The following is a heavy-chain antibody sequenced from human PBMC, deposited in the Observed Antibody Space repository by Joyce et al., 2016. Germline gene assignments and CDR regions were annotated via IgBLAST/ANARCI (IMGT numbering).Heavy chain of an antibody. V-gene: IGHV4-59*11. D-gene: IGHD7-27*01. J-gene: IGHJ6*02. CDR1: GGSISLHY. Sequence: QVQLQESGPGLVKPSETLSLTCTVSGGSISLHYWSWIRQPPGKRLEWMGYIYYSGSTNYNPSLKSRVTISVDTSKNQFSLKLRSVSAADTAVYYCARGLGTPYGMDVWGQGTTVTVSS. CDR3: ARGLGTPYGMDV. CDR2: IYYSGST.